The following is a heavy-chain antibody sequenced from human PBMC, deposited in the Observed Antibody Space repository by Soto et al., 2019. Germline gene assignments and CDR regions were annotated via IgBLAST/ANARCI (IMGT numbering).Heavy chain of an antibody. V-gene: IGHV3-23*01. D-gene: IGHD5-12*01. CDR2: ISGSGGST. CDR1: GFTFSSYA. CDR3: AKDRKVATINDY. Sequence: GGSLRLSCEASGFTFSSYAMSWVREAPGKGLEWVSAISGSGGSTYYADSVKGRFTISRDNSKNTLYLQMNSLRAEDTAVYYCAKDRKVATINDYWGQGTLVTVSS. J-gene: IGHJ4*02.